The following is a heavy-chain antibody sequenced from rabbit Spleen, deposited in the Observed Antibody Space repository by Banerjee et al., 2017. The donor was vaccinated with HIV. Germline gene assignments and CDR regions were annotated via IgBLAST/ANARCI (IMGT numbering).Heavy chain of an antibody. D-gene: IGHD6-1*01. CDR2: IYGGSGGST. J-gene: IGHJ4*01. CDR1: GFSFSSSYY. CDR3: ARLGHADYPYAYGLKL. V-gene: IGHV1S40*01. Sequence: QSLEESGGDLVKPGASLTLTCTVSGFSFSSSYYLCWVRQAPGKGLECIACIYGGSGGSTWYASWAKGRFTISKTSSTTVTLQMTSLTVADTATYWCARLGHADYPYAYGLKLWGPGTLVTVS.